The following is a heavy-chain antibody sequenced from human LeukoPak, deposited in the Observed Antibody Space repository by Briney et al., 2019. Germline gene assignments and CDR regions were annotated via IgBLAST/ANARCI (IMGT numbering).Heavy chain of an antibody. J-gene: IGHJ4*02. D-gene: IGHD3-10*01. CDR3: ARENLLWFGELLTG. CDR1: GGSISSGSYY. CDR2: IYTSGST. V-gene: IGHV4-61*02. Sequence: SQTLSLTCTVSGGSISSGSYYWSWIRQPAGKGLEWIGRIYTSGSTNYNPSLKSRVTISLDTSKNQFSLKLNSVTAADTAVYYWARENLLWFGELLTGWGQGTLVTVSS.